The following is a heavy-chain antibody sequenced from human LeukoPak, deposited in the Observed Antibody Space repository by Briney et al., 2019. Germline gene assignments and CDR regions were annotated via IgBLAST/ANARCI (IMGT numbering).Heavy chain of an antibody. J-gene: IGHJ4*02. V-gene: IGHV4-30-2*01. D-gene: IGHD2-21*02. CDR1: GGSISSGGYS. Sequence: SETLSLTCAVSGGSISSGGYSWSWIRQPPGKGLEWIGYIYHSGSTYYNPSLKSRVTISVDRSKNQFSLKLSSVTAADTAVYYCARVAGGLAYCGGDCPYYFDCWGQGTLVTVSS. CDR3: ARVAGGLAYCGGDCPYYFDC. CDR2: IYHSGST.